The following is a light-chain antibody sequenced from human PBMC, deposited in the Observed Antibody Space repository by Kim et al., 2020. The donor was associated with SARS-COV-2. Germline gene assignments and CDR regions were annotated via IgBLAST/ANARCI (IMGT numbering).Light chain of an antibody. J-gene: IGLJ2*01. CDR2: QDS. CDR1: KLGDKY. CDR3: QAWDSSTVV. V-gene: IGLV3-1*01. Sequence: YELTQPPSVSVSPGQTASITCSGDKLGDKYACWYQQKPGQSPVLVIYQDSKRPSGIPERFPGSNSGNTATLTISGTQAMDEADYYCQAWDSSTVVFGGGTQLTVL.